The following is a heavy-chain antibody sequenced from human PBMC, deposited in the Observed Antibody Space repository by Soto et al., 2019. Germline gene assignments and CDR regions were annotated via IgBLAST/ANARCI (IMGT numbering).Heavy chain of an antibody. D-gene: IGHD6-13*01. Sequence: ASVKVSCKASGYTFTSYAMHLVRQAPGQRLEWMGWINAGNGNTKYSQKFQGRVTITRDTSASTAYMELSSLRSEDTAVYYCARTVRVAAAGTLGYYYGMDVWGQGTTVTV. CDR2: INAGNGNT. CDR1: GYTFTSYA. V-gene: IGHV1-3*01. CDR3: ARTVRVAAAGTLGYYYGMDV. J-gene: IGHJ6*02.